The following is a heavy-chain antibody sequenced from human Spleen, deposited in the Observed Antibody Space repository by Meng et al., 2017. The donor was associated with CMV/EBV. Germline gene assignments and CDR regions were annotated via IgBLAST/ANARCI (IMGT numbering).Heavy chain of an antibody. CDR2: INPSGGST. V-gene: IGHV1-46*01. J-gene: IGHJ6*02. CDR1: GYTFTSYY. D-gene: IGHD3-3*01. Sequence: ASVKVSCKASGYTFTSYYMHWVRQAPGQGLEWMGIINPSGGSTNYAQKFQGRVTMTRDTSTSTVYMEVSSLRFEDTAVYYCARSRAIFGVVTKVYYYGMDVWGQGTTVTVSS. CDR3: ARSRAIFGVVTKVYYYGMDV.